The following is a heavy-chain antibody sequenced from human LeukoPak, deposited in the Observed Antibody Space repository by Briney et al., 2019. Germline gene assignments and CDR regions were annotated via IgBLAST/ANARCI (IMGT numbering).Heavy chain of an antibody. Sequence: GGSLRLSCAASGFTFSSYGMHWVRQAPGKGLEWVAVIWYDGSNKYYADSVKGRFTISRDNSKNTLYLQMNSLRAEDTAVYYCARASDTAMVDNDAFDIWGQGTMVTVSS. D-gene: IGHD5-18*01. CDR1: GFTFSSYG. J-gene: IGHJ3*02. CDR3: ARASDTAMVDNDAFDI. V-gene: IGHV3-33*01. CDR2: IWYDGSNK.